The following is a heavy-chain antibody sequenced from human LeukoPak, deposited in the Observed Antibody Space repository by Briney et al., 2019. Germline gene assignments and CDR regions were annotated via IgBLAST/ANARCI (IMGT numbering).Heavy chain of an antibody. CDR3: ARGQYQLSLCAFDI. J-gene: IGHJ3*02. CDR1: GFTVSSNY. CDR2: IYSGGST. Sequence: GGSLRLSCAASGFTVSSNYMSWVRQAPGKGLEWVSIIYSGGSTYYTDSVKGRFTISRDNSKNTLYLHVNSLRAEDTAVYYCARGQYQLSLCAFDIWGQGTMVTVSS. D-gene: IGHD2-2*01. V-gene: IGHV3-66*02.